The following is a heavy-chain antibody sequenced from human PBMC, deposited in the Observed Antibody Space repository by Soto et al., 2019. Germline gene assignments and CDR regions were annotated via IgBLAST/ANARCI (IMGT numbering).Heavy chain of an antibody. V-gene: IGHV4-39*07. CDR3: ARDHIVVVTATPDYYGMDV. D-gene: IGHD2-21*02. CDR2: IYYSGST. CDR1: GCSICCSNYY. Sequence: SEPLSLTSIVSGCSICCSNYYLFWFPQPPWKGLEWIGSIYYSGSTYYNSSLKSRVTISVDTSKNQFSLKLSSVTAADTAVYYCARDHIVVVTATPDYYGMDVWGQGTTVT. J-gene: IGHJ6*02.